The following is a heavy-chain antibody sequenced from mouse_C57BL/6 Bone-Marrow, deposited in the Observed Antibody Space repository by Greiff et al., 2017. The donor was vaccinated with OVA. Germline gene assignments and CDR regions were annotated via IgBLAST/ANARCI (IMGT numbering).Heavy chain of an antibody. CDR3: ARAELGPFAY. D-gene: IGHD4-1*01. CDR2: IWGVGST. J-gene: IGHJ3*01. CDR1: GFSLTSYG. Sequence: VKVEESGPGLVAPSQSLSITCTVSGFSLTSYGVDWVRQSPGKGLEWLGVIWGVGSTNYNSALKSRLSISKDNSKSQVFLKMNSLQTDDTAMYYCARAELGPFAYWGQGTLVTVSA. V-gene: IGHV2-6*01.